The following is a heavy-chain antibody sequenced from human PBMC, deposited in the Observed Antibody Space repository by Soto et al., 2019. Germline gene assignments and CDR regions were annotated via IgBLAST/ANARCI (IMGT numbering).Heavy chain of an antibody. J-gene: IGHJ6*03. D-gene: IGHD3-3*01. CDR2: IYYSGST. CDR3: ARGHSRYDTTYYDFWSGYYPTPDYHYMDV. CDR1: GGSISSYY. V-gene: IGHV4-59*01. Sequence: SETLSLTCTVSGGSISSYYWSWIRQPPGKGLEWIGYIYYSGSTNYNPSLKSRVTISVDTSKNQFSLKLSSVTAADTAVYYCARGHSRYDTTYYDFWSGYYPTPDYHYMDVWGKGTTVTVSS.